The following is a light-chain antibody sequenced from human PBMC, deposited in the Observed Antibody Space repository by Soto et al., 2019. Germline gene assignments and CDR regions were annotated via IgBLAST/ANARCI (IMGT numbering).Light chain of an antibody. CDR3: QQRSNLPPLT. CDR1: QSVSSY. CDR2: DAS. J-gene: IGKJ4*01. V-gene: IGKV3-11*01. Sequence: EIVLTQSPATLSLSPGERATLSCRASQSVSSYLAWYQQKPGQAPRLLIYDASNRATGIPARFSGSGSGTDFTLTISSLEPEAFAVYYCQQRSNLPPLTFGGGTKVEI.